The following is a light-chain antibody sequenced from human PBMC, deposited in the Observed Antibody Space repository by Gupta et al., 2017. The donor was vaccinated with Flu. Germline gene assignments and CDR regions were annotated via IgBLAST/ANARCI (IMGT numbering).Light chain of an antibody. CDR1: QSISIW. Sequence: DIQITQSPSTLSASVGDRVTITCRDSQSISIWLAWYQQKPGKVPKLLIYKASTLETGVTSRFSGSGAGTEFTLTINSLQDDDSANYYCQRYDSLWTFGQGTRVEVK. CDR2: KAS. J-gene: IGKJ1*01. CDR3: QRYDSLWT. V-gene: IGKV1-5*03.